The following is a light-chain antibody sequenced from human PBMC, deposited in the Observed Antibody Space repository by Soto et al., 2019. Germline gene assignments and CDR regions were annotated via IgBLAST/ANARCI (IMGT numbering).Light chain of an antibody. Sequence: IQMTHSPSHLSASGGEHVTITCRARQTISIWLAWYQQKPGKAPKLLIYDASILESGVPSRFSGSGSGTEFTLTISSLQPDDFATYYCQQYNSYRTFGQGTKVDI. V-gene: IGKV1-5*01. CDR1: QTISIW. CDR3: QQYNSYRT. CDR2: DAS. J-gene: IGKJ1*01.